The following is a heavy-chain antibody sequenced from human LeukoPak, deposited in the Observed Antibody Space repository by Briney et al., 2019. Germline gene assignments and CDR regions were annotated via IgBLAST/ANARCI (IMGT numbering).Heavy chain of an antibody. J-gene: IGHJ4*02. CDR3: TRYVRYYYDSRGYIDY. D-gene: IGHD3-22*01. Sequence: GGSLRLSCTASGFTFGDYAMSWVRQAPGKGLEWVGFIRSKAYGGTTEYAASVEGRFTISRDDSKSIAYLQMNSLKTEDTAVYYCTRYVRYYYDSRGYIDYWGQGTLVTVSS. V-gene: IGHV3-49*04. CDR2: IRSKAYGGTT. CDR1: GFTFGDYA.